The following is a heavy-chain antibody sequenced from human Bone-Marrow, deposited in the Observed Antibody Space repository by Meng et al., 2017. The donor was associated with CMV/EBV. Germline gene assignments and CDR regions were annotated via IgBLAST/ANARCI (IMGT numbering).Heavy chain of an antibody. J-gene: IGHJ4*02. Sequence: SETLSLTCTVSGGSVSSGSYYWSWIRQPPGKGLEWIGYIYYSGSTNYNPSLKSRVTISVDTSKNQFSLKLSSVTAADTAVYYCARILYDGSGYPDYWGQGTLVTVSS. CDR3: ARILYDGSGYPDY. D-gene: IGHD3-22*01. CDR1: GGSVSSGSYY. V-gene: IGHV4-61*01. CDR2: IYYSGST.